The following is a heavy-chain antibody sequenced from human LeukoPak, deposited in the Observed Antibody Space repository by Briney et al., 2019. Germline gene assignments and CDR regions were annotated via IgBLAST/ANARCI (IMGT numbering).Heavy chain of an antibody. J-gene: IGHJ4*02. D-gene: IGHD5-18*01. V-gene: IGHV4-31*03. CDR1: GGSISSGGYY. CDR3: ARDSSDTAMGY. Sequence: SETLSLTCTVSGGSISSGGYYWSWIRQHPGKGLEWIGYIYYSGSTYYNPSLKSRVTISVDTSKNQFPLKLSSVTAADTAVYYCARDSSDTAMGYWGQGTLVTVSS. CDR2: IYYSGST.